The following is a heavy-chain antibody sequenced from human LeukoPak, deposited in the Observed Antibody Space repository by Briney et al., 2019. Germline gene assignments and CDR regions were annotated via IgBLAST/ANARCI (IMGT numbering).Heavy chain of an antibody. CDR2: IYTSETT. CDR1: GGSIGSFY. D-gene: IGHD1-26*01. CDR3: ARWSYSGSYYGGGHRGFDY. J-gene: IGHJ4*02. Sequence: SETLSLTCTVSGGSIGSFYWSWIRQPAGKGLEWIGHIYTSETTSYNPSLKSRVTMSVDTSKNQFSLRLYSVTAADTAVYYCARWSYSGSYYGGGHRGFDYWGQGTLVTVSS. V-gene: IGHV4-4*07.